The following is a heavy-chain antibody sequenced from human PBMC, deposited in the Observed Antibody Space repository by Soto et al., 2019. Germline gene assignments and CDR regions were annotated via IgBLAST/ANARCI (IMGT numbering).Heavy chain of an antibody. CDR1: GGSISSPHDY. CDR2: IYHSGSS. D-gene: IGHD2-8*02. V-gene: IGHV4-39*07. CDR3: ARDKITGLFDY. J-gene: IGHJ4*02. Sequence: PSETLSLTCTVSGGSISSPHDYWGWIRQSPGRGLEWIASIYHSGSSYYNPSLKSRVTISVDTSKNQFSLKLTSVTAADTAVYYCARDKITGLFDYWGQGTLVTVSS.